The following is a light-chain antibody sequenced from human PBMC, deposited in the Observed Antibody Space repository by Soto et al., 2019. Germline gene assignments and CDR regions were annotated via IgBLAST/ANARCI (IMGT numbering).Light chain of an antibody. V-gene: IGLV2-14*01. CDR1: SSNVGGYNY. CDR3: SSYTSSSVYV. J-gene: IGLJ1*01. CDR2: EVS. Sequence: QSALTQPASVSGSPGQSITISCTGTSSNVGGYNYVSWYQQHPGKAPKLMIYEVSHRPSGVSNRFSGSKSGNTASLPISGLQAEDEADYYCSSYTSSSVYVFGAGTKVTVL.